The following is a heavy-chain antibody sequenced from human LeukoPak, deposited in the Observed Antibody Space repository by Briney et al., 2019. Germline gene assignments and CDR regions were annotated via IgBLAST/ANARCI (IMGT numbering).Heavy chain of an antibody. J-gene: IGHJ3*01. Sequence: PSETLSLTCTVSGGSISSSSYYWGWIRQPPGKGLEWIGYIYHSGSTYYNPSLKSRVTISVDRSKNQFSLKLSSVTAADTAVYYCARGSGSATVAPFDVWGQGTVVTISS. CDR1: GGSISSSSYY. CDR2: IYHSGST. V-gene: IGHV4-39*07. D-gene: IGHD4-23*01. CDR3: ARGSGSATVAPFDV.